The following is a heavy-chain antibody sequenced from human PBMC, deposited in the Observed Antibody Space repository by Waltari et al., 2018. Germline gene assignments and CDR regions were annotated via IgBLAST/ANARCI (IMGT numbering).Heavy chain of an antibody. D-gene: IGHD3-16*01. J-gene: IGHJ5*02. CDR1: GGSISSYY. Sequence: QVQLQESGPGLVKPSETLSLTCTVSGGSISSYYWSWIRQPPGKGLEWLGYIYYSGGTNNSTSLKRRVTISVDTSKNQCSLKLSSVTAADTAVYYCARVRLGFDPWGQGTLVTVSS. CDR3: ARVRLGFDP. CDR2: IYYSGGT. V-gene: IGHV4-59*01.